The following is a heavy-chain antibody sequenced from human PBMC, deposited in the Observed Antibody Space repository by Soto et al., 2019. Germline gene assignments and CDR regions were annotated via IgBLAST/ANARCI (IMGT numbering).Heavy chain of an antibody. CDR1: GFTFSSYS. CDR2: ISSSTSSI. CDR3: ALGGRGTYLVPFDY. V-gene: IGHV3-48*02. J-gene: IGHJ4*02. D-gene: IGHD1-1*01. Sequence: EVQLVESGGGLVQPGGSLGLSCAASGFTFSSYSMNWVRQAPGKGLEWVSYISSSTSSIYYADSVKGRFTISRDNAKNSLYLQMNSLGDEDTAVYYCALGGRGTYLVPFDYWGQGTLVTVSS.